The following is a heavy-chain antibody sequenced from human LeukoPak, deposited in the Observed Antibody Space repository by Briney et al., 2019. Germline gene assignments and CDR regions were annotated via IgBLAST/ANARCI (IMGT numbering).Heavy chain of an antibody. CDR1: GFTFSNYG. Sequence: GGSLRLSCTTSGFTFSNYGMHWVRQAPGKGLEWVAVISYDGSNKYYADSVKGRFTISRDNSKNTLYLQMNSLRPEDAAVYYCANLPLWGQGTLVTVSS. J-gene: IGHJ4*02. CDR2: ISYDGSNK. CDR3: ANLPL. V-gene: IGHV3-30*18.